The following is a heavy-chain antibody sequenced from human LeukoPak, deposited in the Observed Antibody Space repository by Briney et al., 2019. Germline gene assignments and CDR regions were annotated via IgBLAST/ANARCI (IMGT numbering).Heavy chain of an antibody. CDR3: ARDRGGYSGYEFFDY. CDR1: GFTFNSYS. J-gene: IGHJ4*02. Sequence: PGGSLRLSCAASGFTFNSYSMNWVRQAPGKGLEWVSSISSSSSYIYYADSVKGRFTISRDNAKNSLYLQMNSLRAEDTAVYYCARDRGGYSGYEFFDYWGQGTLVTVSS. V-gene: IGHV3-21*01. CDR2: ISSSSSYI. D-gene: IGHD5-12*01.